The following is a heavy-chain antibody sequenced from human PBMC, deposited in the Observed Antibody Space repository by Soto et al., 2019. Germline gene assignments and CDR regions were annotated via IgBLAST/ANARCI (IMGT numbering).Heavy chain of an antibody. CDR3: ARGRLLVYGSGSYLGPYYYYYMDV. D-gene: IGHD3-10*01. J-gene: IGHJ6*03. Sequence: SEPLSLTCAVYGGSFSGYYWSWIRQPPGKGLEWIGEINHSGSTNYNPSLKSRVTISVDTSKNQFSLKLSSVTAADTAVYYCARGRLLVYGSGSYLGPYYYYYMDVWGKGTTVTVSS. V-gene: IGHV4-34*01. CDR1: GGSFSGYY. CDR2: INHSGST.